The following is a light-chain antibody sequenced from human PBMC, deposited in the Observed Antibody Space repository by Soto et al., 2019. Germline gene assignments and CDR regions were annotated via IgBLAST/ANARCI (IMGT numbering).Light chain of an antibody. CDR1: QSLSGNY. CDR2: DAS. V-gene: IGKV3-11*01. J-gene: IGKJ5*01. CDR3: QQRSNWPPIT. Sequence: LTQSPCTLSLSPGERATLSCRASQSLSGNYLAWYQQKPGQAPRLLIYDASNRATGIPARFSGSGSGTDFTLTISSLEPEDFAVYYCQQRSNWPPITFGQGTRLEIK.